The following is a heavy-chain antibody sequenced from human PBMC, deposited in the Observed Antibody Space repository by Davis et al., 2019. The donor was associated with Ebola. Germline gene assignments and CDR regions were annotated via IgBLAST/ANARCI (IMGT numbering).Heavy chain of an antibody. CDR2: IYYSGST. Sequence: SETLSLTCAVYGGSFSGYYWSWIRQPPGKGLEWIGYIYYSGSTNYNPSLKSRVTISVDTSKNQSSLKLSSVTAADTAVYYCARSTYSGYDFRYWGQGTLVTVSS. J-gene: IGHJ4*02. V-gene: IGHV4-59*01. CDR1: GGSFSGYY. D-gene: IGHD5-12*01. CDR3: ARSTYSGYDFRY.